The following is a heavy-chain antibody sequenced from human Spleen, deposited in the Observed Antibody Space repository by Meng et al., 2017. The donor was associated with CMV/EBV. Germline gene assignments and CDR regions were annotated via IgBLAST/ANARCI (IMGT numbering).Heavy chain of an antibody. CDR3: LRGGAGSTYGQFDY. D-gene: IGHD5-18*01. CDR1: GFTVSSYW. V-gene: IGHV3-74*01. J-gene: IGHJ4*02. Sequence: SGFTVSSYWMNWVRQVPGKGLVWVSRIKTDGTTTNYADSVKGRFTISRDNAKNTLYLQMNSLRDEDTAVYYCLRGGAGSTYGQFDYWGQGTLVTVSS. CDR2: IKTDGTTT.